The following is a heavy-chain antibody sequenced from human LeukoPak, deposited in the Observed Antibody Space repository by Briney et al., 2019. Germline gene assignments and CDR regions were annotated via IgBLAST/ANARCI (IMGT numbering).Heavy chain of an antibody. V-gene: IGHV3-23*01. D-gene: IGHD6-19*01. CDR2: ITGTADKT. CDR3: ARRGGSRGWGAFDI. Sequence: GGSLRLSCAACGFTFTNYVMNWVRQAPGKGLEWVSSITGTADKTYDADSVKGRFTISRDNSKNTLSLQMSSLRVEDTAIYYCARRGGSRGWGAFDIWGQGTIVTVSS. CDR1: GFTFTNYV. J-gene: IGHJ3*02.